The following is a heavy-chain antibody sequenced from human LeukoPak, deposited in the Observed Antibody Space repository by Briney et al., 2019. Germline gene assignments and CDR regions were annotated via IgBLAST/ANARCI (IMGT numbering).Heavy chain of an antibody. CDR3: ARALIGYYFDY. CDR1: GFSVSTNY. J-gene: IGHJ4*02. CDR2: VSNSGDYI. Sequence: GGSLRLSCAASGFSVSTNYMTWVRQAPGKGLEWVSSVSNSGDYIHYADSVKGRFTISRDNSKNSLYLQMNSLRAEDTAVYYCARALIGYYFDYWGQGTLVTVSS. D-gene: IGHD2-8*01. V-gene: IGHV3-21*06.